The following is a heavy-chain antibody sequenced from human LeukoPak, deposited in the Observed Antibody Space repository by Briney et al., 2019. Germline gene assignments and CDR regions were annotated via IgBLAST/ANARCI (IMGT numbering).Heavy chain of an antibody. D-gene: IGHD3-10*01. CDR2: INSAGSST. Sequence: GGSLRLSCAASGFIFSNYWMYWVRQAPGKGLVWVSRINSAGSSTRYADSVKGRFTISRDNAKNTLYLQMNSLRAEDTAVYYCARDMHDGSGSSSDSDYWGQGTLVTVSS. J-gene: IGHJ4*02. CDR3: ARDMHDGSGSSSDSDY. V-gene: IGHV3-74*01. CDR1: GFIFSNYW.